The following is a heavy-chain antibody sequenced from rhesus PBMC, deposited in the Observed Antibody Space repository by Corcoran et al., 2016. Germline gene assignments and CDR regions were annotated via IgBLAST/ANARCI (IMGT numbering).Heavy chain of an antibody. CDR1: GGSISSSNW. Sequence: QVQLQESGPGLVKPSETLSLTCAVSGGSISSSNWGSWIPQSPGQGMECIGYIYGGSGSTSYNPSLKSRVTISTDTSKNQFSLKLSSVTAADTAVYYCARRLATVTLSYFDYWGQGVLVTVSS. CDR2: IYGGSGST. J-gene: IGHJ4*01. D-gene: IGHD5-36*02. V-gene: IGHV4S7*01. CDR3: ARRLATVTLSYFDY.